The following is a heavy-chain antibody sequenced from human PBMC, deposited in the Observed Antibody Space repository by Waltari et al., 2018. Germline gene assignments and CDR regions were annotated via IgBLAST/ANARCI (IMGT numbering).Heavy chain of an antibody. Sequence: QVHLQESRPGLLKTSQTLSLTCTVSGGSTSSGTYYCVWIRQPAGKGLEWIGLIYTSGSTNNSPSLKSRVIISVDTTKIQFSKKLSSVTATDTAVYYSARSKRFIAAGGNSNDAFDIWGQGTMVTVSS. CDR2: IYTSGST. V-gene: IGHV4-61*02. J-gene: IGHJ3*02. D-gene: IGHD6-13*01. CDR3: ARSKRFIAAGGNSNDAFDI. CDR1: GGSTSSGTYY.